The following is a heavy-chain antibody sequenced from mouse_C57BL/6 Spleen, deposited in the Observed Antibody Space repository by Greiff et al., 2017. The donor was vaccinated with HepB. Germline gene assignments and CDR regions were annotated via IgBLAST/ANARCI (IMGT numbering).Heavy chain of an antibody. Sequence: VQLQQSGAELVKAGASVKMSCKASGYTFTSYWMHWVKQRLGQGLEWFAETNPTNGRTYYNEKFKSKATLTVDKSSSTAYMLLSRPTSEDSAVYYCARIKKIVATYFDYVVQCTGLTDSS. CDR1: GYTFTSYW. CDR2: TNPTNGRT. J-gene: IGHJ2*03. CDR3: ARIKKIVATYFDY. D-gene: IGHD1-1*01. V-gene: IGHV1S81*02.